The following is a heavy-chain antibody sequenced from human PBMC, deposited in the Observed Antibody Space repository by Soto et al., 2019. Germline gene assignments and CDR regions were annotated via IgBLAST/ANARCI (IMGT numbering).Heavy chain of an antibody. D-gene: IGHD4-4*01. J-gene: IGHJ6*02. CDR1: GFTFRSYG. CDR2: ILYDGSNK. Sequence: VQLVESGGGVVQPGRSLRLSCAASGFTFRSYGMHWVRQAPGKGLGWVAVILYDGSNKYYADSVKGRFTISRDISKNSLYLQMNSLRADDTAVYYCSRDQGTVTTFYYYYGMDVWGQGTTVTVSS. V-gene: IGHV3-33*01. CDR3: SRDQGTVTTFYYYYGMDV.